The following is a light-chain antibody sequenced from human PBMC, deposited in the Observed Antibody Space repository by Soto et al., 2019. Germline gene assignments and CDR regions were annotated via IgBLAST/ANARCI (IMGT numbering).Light chain of an antibody. CDR2: GAS. CDR1: QSVSSNY. CDR3: QQYGGPWT. V-gene: IGKV3-20*01. Sequence: EIVLTQSPGTLSLSPGERATLSCRASQSVSSNYIAWHQQKPGQAPRLLIFGASSRASGIPDRFSGSGSGTDFTLTISRLEPEDFAVYYCQQYGGPWTFGQGTKVEIK. J-gene: IGKJ1*01.